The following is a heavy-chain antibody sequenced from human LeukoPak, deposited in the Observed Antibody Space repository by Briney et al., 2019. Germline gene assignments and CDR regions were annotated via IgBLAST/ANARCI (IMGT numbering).Heavy chain of an antibody. V-gene: IGHV1-46*01. J-gene: IGHJ5*02. CDR1: GYTFTGYY. Sequence: ASVKVSCKASGYTFTGYYMHWVRQAPGQGLEWMGIINPSGGSTSYAQKFQGRVTMTRDMSTSTDYMELSSLRAEDTAVYYCARDNSVEDTAWWFDPWGQGTLVTVSS. CDR2: INPSGGST. D-gene: IGHD4-23*01. CDR3: ARDNSVEDTAWWFDP.